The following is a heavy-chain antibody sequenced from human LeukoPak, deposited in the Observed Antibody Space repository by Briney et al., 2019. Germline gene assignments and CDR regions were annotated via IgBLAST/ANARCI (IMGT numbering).Heavy chain of an antibody. V-gene: IGHV4-34*01. CDR1: GGSFSGYH. CDR3: ARGVGRITMVRGARNWFDP. Sequence: SETLSLTRAVYGGSFSGYHWSWIRQPPGKGLEWIGEINHSGSTNYNPSLKSRVTISVDTSKNQFSLKLSSVTAADTAVYYCARGVGRITMVRGARNWFDPWGQGTLVTVSS. D-gene: IGHD3-10*01. J-gene: IGHJ5*02. CDR2: INHSGST.